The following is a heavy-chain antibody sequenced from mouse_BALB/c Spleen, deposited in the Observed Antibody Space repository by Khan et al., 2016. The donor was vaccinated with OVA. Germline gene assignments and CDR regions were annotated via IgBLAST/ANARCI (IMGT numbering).Heavy chain of an antibody. D-gene: IGHD2-10*01. Sequence: QVQLKESGPGLVAPSQSLSITCTISGFSLTNYGVHWVRQPPGKGLEWLVVIWSDGSTTYNSALKSRLTISKDNSKSQVFLNMNSLQTDDTAVYSCARQPYYHYNIMDYWGQGTSVTVSS. V-gene: IGHV2-6-1*01. J-gene: IGHJ4*01. CDR3: ARQPYYHYNIMDY. CDR1: GFSLTNYG. CDR2: IWSDGST.